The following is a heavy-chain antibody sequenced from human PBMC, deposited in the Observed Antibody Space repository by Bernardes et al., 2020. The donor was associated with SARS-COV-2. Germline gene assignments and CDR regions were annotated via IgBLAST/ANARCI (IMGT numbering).Heavy chain of an antibody. CDR3: AREGVTLLWFGELRSSLDV. CDR2: ISGSGGST. CDR1: GFTFSSYA. V-gene: IGHV3-23*01. J-gene: IGHJ6*02. D-gene: IGHD3-10*01. Sequence: GGSLRLSCAASGFTFSSYAMSWVRKAPGKGLEWVSAISGSGGSTYYADSVKGRFTISRDNSKNSLYLQMNSLRAEDTAVYYCAREGVTLLWFGELRSSLDVWGQGTTVTVSS.